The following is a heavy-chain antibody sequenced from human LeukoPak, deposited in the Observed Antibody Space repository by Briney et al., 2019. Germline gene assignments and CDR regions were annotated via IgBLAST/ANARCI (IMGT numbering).Heavy chain of an antibody. CDR2: MNPNSGNT. J-gene: IGHJ5*02. CDR3: ARRRRWLHNWFDP. V-gene: IGHV1-8*02. D-gene: IGHD5-24*01. CDR1: GYTFTSWD. Sequence: ASVKVSCKASGYTFTSWDINWVRQATGQGLEWMGWMNPNSGNTGYAQKFQGRVTMTRNTSISTAYMELSSLRSEDTAVYYCARRRRWLHNWFDPWGQGTLVTVSS.